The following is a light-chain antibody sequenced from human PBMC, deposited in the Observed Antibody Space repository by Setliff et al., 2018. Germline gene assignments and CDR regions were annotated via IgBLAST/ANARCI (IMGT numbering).Light chain of an antibody. CDR2: DVS. J-gene: IGLJ1*01. Sequence: QSALTQPASVSGSPGQSITISCTGSTSDIGAYNYVAWYQQHPGKAPKLMIYDVSVRPSGVSSRFSGSKSGNTASLTISGLQAEDEADYYCSSYARLTVYVFGTGTKVTVL. V-gene: IGLV2-14*03. CDR3: SSYARLTVYV. CDR1: TSDIGAYNY.